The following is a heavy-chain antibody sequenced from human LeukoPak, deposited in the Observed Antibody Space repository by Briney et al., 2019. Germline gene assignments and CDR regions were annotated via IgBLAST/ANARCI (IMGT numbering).Heavy chain of an antibody. J-gene: IGHJ4*02. Sequence: SETLSPTCAVYGGSFSGYYWSWIRQPPGKGLEWIGEINHSGSTNYNPSLKSRVTISVDTSKNQFSLKLSSVTAADTAVYYCARTNLYYYDSSGYILGYWGQGTLVTVSS. CDR3: ARTNLYYYDSSGYILGY. D-gene: IGHD3-22*01. CDR2: INHSGST. V-gene: IGHV4-34*01. CDR1: GGSFSGYY.